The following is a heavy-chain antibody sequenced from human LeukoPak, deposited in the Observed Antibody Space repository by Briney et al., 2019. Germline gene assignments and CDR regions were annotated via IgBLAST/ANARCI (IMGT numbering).Heavy chain of an antibody. D-gene: IGHD6-6*01. CDR2: ISSSSSYI. CDR1: GFTFSSYG. Sequence: AGGSLRLSCAASGFTFSSYGMSWVRQAPGKGLEWVSSISSSSSYIYYADSVKGRFTISRDNAKNSLYLQMNSLRAEDTAVYYCARGAARSDYWGQGTLVTVSS. J-gene: IGHJ4*02. V-gene: IGHV3-21*01. CDR3: ARGAARSDY.